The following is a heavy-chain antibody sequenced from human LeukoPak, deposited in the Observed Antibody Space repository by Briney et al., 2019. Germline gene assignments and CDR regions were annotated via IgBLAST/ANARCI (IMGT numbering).Heavy chain of an antibody. D-gene: IGHD5-12*01. V-gene: IGHV3-74*01. J-gene: IGHJ4*02. CDR1: GFTFRNYW. CDR3: ARRSTSRGYSGYDYYF. Sequence: GGSLRLSCAASGFTFRNYWVHWVRQAPGKGPVWVSRINDDGSSTSYADSVKGRFTISRDNAKNTVFLQMNSLRAEDTAVYYWARRSTSRGYSGYDYYFWGQGTLVTVSS. CDR2: INDDGSST.